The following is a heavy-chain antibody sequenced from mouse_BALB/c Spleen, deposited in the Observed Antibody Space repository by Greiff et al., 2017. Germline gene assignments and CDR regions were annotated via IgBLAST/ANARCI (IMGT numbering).Heavy chain of an antibody. V-gene: IGHV1-7*01. CDR2: INPSTGYT. D-gene: IGHD2-1*01. CDR3: ARGNYPAWFAY. J-gene: IGHJ3*01. CDR1: GYTFTSYW. Sequence: QVQLQQSGDDLVKPGASVKLSCKASGYTFTSYWMHWVKQRPGQGLEWIGYINPSTGYTEYNQKFKDKATLTADKSSSTAYMQLSSLTSEDSAVYYCARGNYPAWFAYWGQGTLVTVSA.